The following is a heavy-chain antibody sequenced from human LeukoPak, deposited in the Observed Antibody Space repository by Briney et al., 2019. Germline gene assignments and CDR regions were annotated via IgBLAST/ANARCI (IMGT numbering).Heavy chain of an antibody. D-gene: IGHD4-23*01. CDR3: ARINSLDAFDI. CDR2: ISSTSSYI. V-gene: IGHV3-21*01. Sequence: PGGSLRLSCAASGFTFSSYSINWVRQAPGKGLEWVSSISSTSSYIYYADSVKGRFTISRDNAMNSLYLQMNSLRAEDTAVYYCARINSLDAFDIWGQGTMVTVSS. CDR1: GFTFSSYS. J-gene: IGHJ3*02.